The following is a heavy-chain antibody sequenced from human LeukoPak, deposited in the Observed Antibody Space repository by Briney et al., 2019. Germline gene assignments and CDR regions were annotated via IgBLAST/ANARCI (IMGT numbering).Heavy chain of an antibody. J-gene: IGHJ6*02. CDR1: GFTFSSYA. Sequence: GGSLRLSCAASGFTFSSYAMSWVRQAPGKGLEWVSAISGSGGSTYYADSVKGRFTISRDNSKDTLYLQMNSLRAEETAVYSCANGYYYGSGSLLGMDVWGQGTTVTVSS. D-gene: IGHD3-10*01. CDR3: ANGYYYGSGSLLGMDV. CDR2: ISGSGGST. V-gene: IGHV3-23*01.